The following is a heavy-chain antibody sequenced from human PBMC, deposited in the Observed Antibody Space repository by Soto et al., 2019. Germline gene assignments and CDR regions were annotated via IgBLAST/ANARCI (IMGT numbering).Heavy chain of an antibody. Sequence: GGSLRLSCAASGFTFSNAWMNWVRQAPGKGLEWVGRIKSKTDGGTTDYAAPVKGRFTISRDDSKNTLYLQMNSLKTEDTAVYYCTTDLVRVTIFGVVIMSDYYYYGMDVWGQGTTVTVSS. D-gene: IGHD3-3*01. J-gene: IGHJ6*02. CDR1: GFTFSNAW. CDR3: TTDLVRVTIFGVVIMSDYYYYGMDV. V-gene: IGHV3-15*07. CDR2: IKSKTDGGTT.